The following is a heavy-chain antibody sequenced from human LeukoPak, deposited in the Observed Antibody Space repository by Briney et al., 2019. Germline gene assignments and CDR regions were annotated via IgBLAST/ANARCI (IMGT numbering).Heavy chain of an antibody. CDR3: AKDTRALLRLGYFDC. Sequence: QPGGPLRLSCAASGFTFDDYAMHWVRQAPGKGLEWVSGISWNSGSIGYADSVKGRFTISRDNAKNSLYLQMNSLRAEDTAVYYCAKDTRALLRLGYFDCWGQGTLVTVSS. V-gene: IGHV3-9*01. CDR1: GFTFDDYA. J-gene: IGHJ4*02. D-gene: IGHD1-26*01. CDR2: ISWNSGSI.